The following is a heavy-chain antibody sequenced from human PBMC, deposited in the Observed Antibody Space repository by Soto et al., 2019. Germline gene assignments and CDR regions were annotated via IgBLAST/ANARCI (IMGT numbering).Heavy chain of an antibody. J-gene: IGHJ4*02. V-gene: IGHV3-23*01. CDR2: ISASGGRT. Sequence: GGSLRLSCRASGFTFGNYAMAWVRQAPGKGLAWVSGISASGGRTYYADSAKGRFTISRDNSNNTLYLQMSSLRAEDTAVYYCAKDLEVLSARFESWGQGALVTVSS. D-gene: IGHD2-15*01. CDR1: GFTFGNYA. CDR3: AKDLEVLSARFES.